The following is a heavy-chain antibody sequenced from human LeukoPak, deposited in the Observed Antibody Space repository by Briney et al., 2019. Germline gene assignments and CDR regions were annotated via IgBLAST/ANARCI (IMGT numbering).Heavy chain of an antibody. Sequence: GGSLRLSCSASGFVFSIYTMFWVRQAPGKGPEYVSTISGSGNGGSIYYADSVKGRFTISRDDSKSIVYLQMNGLRSEDTAVYYCVKDFGRVRGTPDSWGQGTLVTVSS. CDR3: VKDFGRVRGTPDS. J-gene: IGHJ4*02. CDR2: ISGSGNGGSI. CDR1: GFVFSIYT. D-gene: IGHD2/OR15-2a*01. V-gene: IGHV3-64D*06.